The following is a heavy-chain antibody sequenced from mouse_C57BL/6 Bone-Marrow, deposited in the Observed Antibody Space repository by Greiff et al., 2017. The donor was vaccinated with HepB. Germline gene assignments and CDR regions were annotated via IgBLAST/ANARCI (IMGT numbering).Heavy chain of an antibody. CDR2: IYPGDGDT. V-gene: IGHV1-82*01. Sequence: VHLVESGPELVKPGASVKISCKASGYAFSSSWMNWVKQRPGKGLEWIGRIYPGDGDTNYNGKFKGKATLTADKSSSTAYMQLSSLTSEDSAVYFCARGYYGSRYYFDYWGQGTTLTVSS. CDR1: GYAFSSSW. J-gene: IGHJ2*01. CDR3: ARGYYGSRYYFDY. D-gene: IGHD1-1*01.